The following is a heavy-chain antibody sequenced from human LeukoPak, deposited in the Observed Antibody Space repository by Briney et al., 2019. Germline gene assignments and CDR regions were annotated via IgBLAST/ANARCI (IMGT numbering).Heavy chain of an antibody. V-gene: IGHV3-7*01. CDR2: IKQDGSEK. CDR3: AKPSSSSDRDY. Sequence: TGGSLRLSCAASGFTFSSYWMTWVRQAPGKGLEWVANIKQDGSEKYYVDSVKGRFTISRDNAKNSLYLQMNSLGAEDTAVCYCAKPSSSSDRDYWGQGTLVTVSS. J-gene: IGHJ4*02. CDR1: GFTFSSYW. D-gene: IGHD6-6*01.